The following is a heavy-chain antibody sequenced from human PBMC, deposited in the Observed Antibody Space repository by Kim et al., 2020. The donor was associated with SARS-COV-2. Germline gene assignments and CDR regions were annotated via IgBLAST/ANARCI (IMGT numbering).Heavy chain of an antibody. CDR2: T. J-gene: IGHJ6*02. CDR3: ARCGYSYETDV. Sequence: TNYAQKFQGRVTMTRDTSISTAYMGLSRLRSDDTAVYYCARCGYSYETDVWGQGTTVTVSS. V-gene: IGHV1-2*02. D-gene: IGHD5-18*01.